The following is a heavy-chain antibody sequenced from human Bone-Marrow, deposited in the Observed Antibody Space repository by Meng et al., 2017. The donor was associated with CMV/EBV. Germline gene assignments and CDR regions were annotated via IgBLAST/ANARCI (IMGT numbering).Heavy chain of an antibody. V-gene: IGHV4-38-2*02. CDR2: IYHSGST. CDR3: ARDFTTPSEVVPAANYYYYGMDV. Sequence: SETLSLTCTVSGGSISSGYYWGWIRQPPGKGLEWIGSIYHSGSTYYNPSLKSRVTISVDTSKNQFSLKLSSVTAADTAVYYCARDFTTPSEVVPAANYYYYGMDVWGQGTTVTVSS. D-gene: IGHD2-2*01. J-gene: IGHJ6*02. CDR1: GGSISSGYY.